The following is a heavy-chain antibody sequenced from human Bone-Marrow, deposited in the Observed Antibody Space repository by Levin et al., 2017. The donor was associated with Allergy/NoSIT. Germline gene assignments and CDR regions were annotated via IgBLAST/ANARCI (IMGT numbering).Heavy chain of an antibody. Sequence: GESLKISCAASGFTFNTYAMTWVRQAPGKGPEWVSGISGPGGQKYYTDSVRGRFTISRDNSATTLYLQMTSLKAEDTAVYYCAKAARGWTAVTSLYYFDSWGQGTLVTVSS. J-gene: IGHJ4*02. CDR2: ISGPGGQK. CDR3: AKAARGWTAVTSLYYFDS. D-gene: IGHD4-17*01. CDR1: GFTFNTYA. V-gene: IGHV3-23*01.